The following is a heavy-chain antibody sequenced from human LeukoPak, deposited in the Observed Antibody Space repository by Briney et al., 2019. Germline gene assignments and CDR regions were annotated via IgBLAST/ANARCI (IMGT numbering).Heavy chain of an antibody. Sequence: GGSLRLFCAASGFTFNSYNMNWVRQAPGKGLEWVSYISSRSSSIYYADSVKGRFTISRDNAKNSLYLQMNSLRAEDTAVYYCATCSGGSCYWGQGTLVTVSS. CDR1: GFTFNSYN. D-gene: IGHD2-15*01. V-gene: IGHV3-48*01. CDR2: ISSRSSSI. J-gene: IGHJ4*02. CDR3: ATCSGGSCY.